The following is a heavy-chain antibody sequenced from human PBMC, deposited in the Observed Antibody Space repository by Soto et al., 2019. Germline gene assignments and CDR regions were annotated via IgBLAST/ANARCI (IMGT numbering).Heavy chain of an antibody. Sequence: EVQLLESGGGLVQHGGSLRLSCAASGFTFSSYAMSWVRQAPGKGLEWVSAISGSGGSTYYADSVKGRFTISRDNSKNTLYLQMNSLRAEDTAVYYCAKSGYYYDSSGYYPWFDPWGQGTLVTVSS. CDR2: ISGSGGST. J-gene: IGHJ5*02. CDR1: GFTFSSYA. CDR3: AKSGYYYDSSGYYPWFDP. V-gene: IGHV3-23*01. D-gene: IGHD3-22*01.